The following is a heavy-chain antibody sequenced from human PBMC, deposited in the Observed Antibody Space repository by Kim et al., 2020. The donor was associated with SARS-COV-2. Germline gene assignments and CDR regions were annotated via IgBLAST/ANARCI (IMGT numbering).Heavy chain of an antibody. J-gene: IGHJ6*02. CDR1: GGSISSYY. CDR2: IYYSGST. CDR3: ARDVYYYGMDV. V-gene: IGHV4-59*01. Sequence: SETLSLTCTVSGGSISSYYWSWIRQPPGKGLEWIGYIYYSGSTNYNPSLKSRVTISVDTSKNQFSLKLSSVTAADTAVYYCARDVYYYGMDVWGQGTTVTVSS.